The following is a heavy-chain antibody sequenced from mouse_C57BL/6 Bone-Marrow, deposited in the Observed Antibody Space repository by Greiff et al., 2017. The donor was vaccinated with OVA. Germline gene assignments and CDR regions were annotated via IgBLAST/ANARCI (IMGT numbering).Heavy chain of an antibody. Sequence: VKLMESGAELARPGASVTMSCKASGYTFTSYTMHWVKQRPGQGLEWIGYINPSSGYTKYNQKFKDKATLTADKSSSTAYMQLISLTSEDSAVYYCATGDYGSSHWFAYWGQGTLVTVSA. CDR3: ATGDYGSSHWFAY. V-gene: IGHV1-4*01. J-gene: IGHJ3*01. CDR2: INPSSGYT. CDR1: GYTFTSYT. D-gene: IGHD1-1*01.